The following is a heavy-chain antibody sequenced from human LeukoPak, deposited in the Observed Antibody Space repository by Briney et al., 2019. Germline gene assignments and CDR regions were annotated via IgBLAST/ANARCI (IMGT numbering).Heavy chain of an antibody. V-gene: IGHV4-59*08. D-gene: IGHD3-22*01. CDR1: GGSISSYY. J-gene: IGHJ3*02. CDR3: ARHAYYYDRSGSYEAFDI. CDR2: IYYSGST. Sequence: SETLSLTCTVSGGSISSYYWSWIRQPPGKGLEWIGYIYYSGSTNYNPSLKSRVTISVDTSKNQFSLKLSSVTAADTAVYYCARHAYYYDRSGSYEAFDIWGQGTMVTVSS.